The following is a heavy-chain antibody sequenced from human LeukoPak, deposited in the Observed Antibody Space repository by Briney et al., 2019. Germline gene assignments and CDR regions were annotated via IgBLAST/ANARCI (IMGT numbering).Heavy chain of an antibody. CDR2: INGDGSNT. J-gene: IGHJ4*02. D-gene: IGHD3-22*01. Sequence: GGSLRLSCAASGFTFSSHWMHWVRQAPGKGLVWVSRINGDGSNTTYADSVKGRFTISRDNAKNTLYLQMNSLRAEDTAVYYCAKVYDSSGYLDYWGQGTLVTVSS. CDR1: GFTFSSHW. CDR3: AKVYDSSGYLDY. V-gene: IGHV3-74*03.